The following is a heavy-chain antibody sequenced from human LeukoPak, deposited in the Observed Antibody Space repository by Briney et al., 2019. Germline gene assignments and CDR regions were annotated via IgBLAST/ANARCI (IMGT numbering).Heavy chain of an antibody. CDR2: MDPNSDNT. Sequence: ASVKVSCKASGYTFTNYYINWVRQATGRGLEWMGWMDPNSDNTGYAQEFQGRVTITRNTFTSTSYMELTSLRSEGTAVYYCARGLTIFGAVNDAFDIWGQGTMVTVSS. D-gene: IGHD3-3*01. V-gene: IGHV1-8*03. J-gene: IGHJ3*02. CDR3: ARGLTIFGAVNDAFDI. CDR1: GYTFTNYY.